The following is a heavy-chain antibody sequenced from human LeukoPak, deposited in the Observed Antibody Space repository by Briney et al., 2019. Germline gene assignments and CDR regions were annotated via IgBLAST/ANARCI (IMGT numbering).Heavy chain of an antibody. V-gene: IGHV4-59*01. J-gene: IGHJ6*02. CDR1: GGSISSYY. Sequence: SETLSLTCTVSGGSISSYYWSWLRQPPGKGLEWIGYIYYSGSTNYNPSLKSRVTISVDTSKNQFSLKLSSVTAADTAVYYCARSTVTGPYYYYYGMDVWGQGTTVTVSS. CDR2: IYYSGST. CDR3: ARSTVTGPYYYYYGMDV. D-gene: IGHD4-17*01.